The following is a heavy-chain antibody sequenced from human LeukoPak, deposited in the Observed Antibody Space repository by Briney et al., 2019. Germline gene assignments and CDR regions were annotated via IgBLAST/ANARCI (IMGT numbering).Heavy chain of an antibody. Sequence: GASVKVSCKTSGDTFTGHDINWVRQATGQGLEWMGWISSYGSNTNYARRLQGRVTMTTDTSTSTAYMELRSLRSDDSAVYYCARVHYVISYYYMDVWGEGTTVTISS. CDR3: ARVHYVISYYYMDV. D-gene: IGHD2/OR15-2a*01. CDR2: ISSYGSNT. J-gene: IGHJ6*03. V-gene: IGHV1-18*01. CDR1: GDTFTGHD.